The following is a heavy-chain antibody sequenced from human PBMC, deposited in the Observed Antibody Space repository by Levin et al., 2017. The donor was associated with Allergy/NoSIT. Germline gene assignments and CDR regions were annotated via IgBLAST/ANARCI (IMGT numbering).Heavy chain of an antibody. CDR2: IRSNAHGGTT. Sequence: GESLKISCTVSGFTFGDYAMKWFRQAPGKGLGWVSFIRSNAHGGTTEYAASVKGRFTMSRDDSKSIAYLQMNSLKTEDTAVYFCTRVLVAAGPRLDYWGQGTLVTVSS. CDR1: GFTFGDYA. CDR3: TRVLVAAGPRLDY. V-gene: IGHV3-49*03. J-gene: IGHJ4*02. D-gene: IGHD6-13*01.